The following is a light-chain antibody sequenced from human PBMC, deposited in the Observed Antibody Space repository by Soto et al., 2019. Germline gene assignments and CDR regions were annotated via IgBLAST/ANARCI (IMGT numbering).Light chain of an antibody. J-gene: IGKJ5*01. V-gene: IGKV1-5*03. CDR3: QQYKSWPPIT. Sequence: DIQMTPSPSTLSASVGDRATITCRASQSISTWLAWYQQKPGKAPKLLIYKASSLESGVPSRFSGSGSGTEFTLTISSLKSEDYAVYYCQQYKSWPPITFGQGTRLEIK. CDR1: QSISTW. CDR2: KAS.